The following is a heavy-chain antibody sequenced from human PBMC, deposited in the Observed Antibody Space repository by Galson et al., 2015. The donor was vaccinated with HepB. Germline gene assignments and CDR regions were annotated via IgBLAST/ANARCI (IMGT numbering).Heavy chain of an antibody. D-gene: IGHD4-17*01. Sequence: SLRLSCAASGFTFSDYYMSWIRQAPGKGLEWISYISQSGTYTNYADSMKGRFTISRDNAQNSLYLQINSLRAEDTAVYYCARIADADYGDHSHFDSWGQGTLVTVSS. CDR3: ARIADADYGDHSHFDS. CDR2: ISQSGTYT. V-gene: IGHV3-11*06. CDR1: GFTFSDYY. J-gene: IGHJ4*02.